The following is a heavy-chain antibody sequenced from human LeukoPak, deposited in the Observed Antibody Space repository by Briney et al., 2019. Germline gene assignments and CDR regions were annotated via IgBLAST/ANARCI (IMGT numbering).Heavy chain of an antibody. CDR3: ARASLVVVPVVGAFDI. CDR2: IIPIFGTA. V-gene: IGHV1-69*05. J-gene: IGHJ3*02. D-gene: IGHD2-2*01. CDR1: GGTFSSYA. Sequence: SVNVSCKASGGTFSSYAISWVRQAPGQGLEWMGGIIPIFGTANYAQKFQGRVTITTDESTSTAYMELSSLRSEDTAVYYCARASLVVVPVVGAFDIWGQGTMVTVSS.